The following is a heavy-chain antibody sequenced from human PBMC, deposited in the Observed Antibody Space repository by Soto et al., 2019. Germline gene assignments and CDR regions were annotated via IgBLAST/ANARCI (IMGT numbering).Heavy chain of an antibody. Sequence: GGSLRLSCAASGFTFSSYAMTWVRQAPGMGLEWVASISASGDKTYLADSVKGRFTISRDNSKNTVDLQMNSLRAEDRAVYFFAKDQIVGVVMDVWGQGTTVTVSS. CDR3: AKDQIVGVVMDV. CDR2: ISASGDKT. V-gene: IGHV3-23*01. CDR1: GFTFSSYA. D-gene: IGHD3-3*01. J-gene: IGHJ6*02.